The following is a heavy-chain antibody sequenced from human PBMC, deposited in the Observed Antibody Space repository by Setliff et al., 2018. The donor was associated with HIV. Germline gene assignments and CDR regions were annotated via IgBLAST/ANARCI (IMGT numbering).Heavy chain of an antibody. CDR1: GFTLRSYA. CDR3: ARGALFGSGYYPCDY. CDR2: ISGAGATT. Sequence: GGSLRLSCEASGFTLRSYAMYWVRQAPGKGLEWVAGISGAGATTYYADSVKGRFTISRDNSKDTLYLQMNSLRAEDTAVYYCARGALFGSGYYPCDYWGQGTLVTVSS. D-gene: IGHD3-22*01. V-gene: IGHV3-23*01. J-gene: IGHJ4*02.